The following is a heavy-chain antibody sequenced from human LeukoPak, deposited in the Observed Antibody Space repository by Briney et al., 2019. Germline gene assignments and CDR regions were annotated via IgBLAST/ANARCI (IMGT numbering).Heavy chain of an antibody. D-gene: IGHD4-17*01. V-gene: IGHV4-34*01. CDR1: GGSFSGYY. CDR2: TSHNGST. J-gene: IGHJ4*02. Sequence: PSETLSLTCAVYGGSFSGYYWSWIRQPPGKGLEWIGETSHNGSTNYNPSLKSRVTISVDTSKNQFSLRLSSVTAADTAVYYCAYGDGGLDYWGQGTLVTVSS. CDR3: AYGDGGLDY.